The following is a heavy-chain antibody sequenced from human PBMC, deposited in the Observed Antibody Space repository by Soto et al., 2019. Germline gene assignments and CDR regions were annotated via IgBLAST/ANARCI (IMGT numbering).Heavy chain of an antibody. J-gene: IGHJ4*02. D-gene: IGHD2-2*01. V-gene: IGHV1-18*04. Sequence: QVQVVQSGAEVKKPGASVKVSCKASGYTFTSYGISWVRQAPGQGLEWMGWISTYNGNRDYAQKFQGRVTMTTDTSTSTVYMDLRSLRSDDTAVYYCARYDCVSGSCYLSYWGQGTLVTVSS. CDR3: ARYDCVSGSCYLSY. CDR1: GYTFTSYG. CDR2: ISTYNGNR.